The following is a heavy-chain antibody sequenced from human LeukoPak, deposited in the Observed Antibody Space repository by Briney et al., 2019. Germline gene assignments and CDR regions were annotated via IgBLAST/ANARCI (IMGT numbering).Heavy chain of an antibody. CDR1: GGSISSYY. V-gene: IGHV4-4*07. D-gene: IGHD6-13*01. Sequence: SETLSLTCTVSGGSISSYYWSWIRQPAGKGLEWVGRIYSTGSTNYNPSLKSRVTMSVDTSKNQFSLRLRSVTAADTAVYYCARQIASAGTAGFDFWGQEALVTVSS. CDR2: IYSTGST. CDR3: ARQIASAGTAGFDF. J-gene: IGHJ4*02.